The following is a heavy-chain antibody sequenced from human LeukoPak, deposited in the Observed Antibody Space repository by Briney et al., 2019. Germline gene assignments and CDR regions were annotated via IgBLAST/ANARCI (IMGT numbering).Heavy chain of an antibody. CDR1: GYTFTDYY. V-gene: IGHV1-2*02. CDR3: VRDPGWLQVDY. Sequence: ASVKVSCKASGYTFTDYYIHWVRQAPGQGLEWLGWIHPPSGGTNYAEKLQGRVTMTRDTSISAAYMELTRLTSDDAGVYYCVRDPGWLQVDYWGQGTLLTVSS. CDR2: IHPPSGGT. D-gene: IGHD5-24*01. J-gene: IGHJ4*02.